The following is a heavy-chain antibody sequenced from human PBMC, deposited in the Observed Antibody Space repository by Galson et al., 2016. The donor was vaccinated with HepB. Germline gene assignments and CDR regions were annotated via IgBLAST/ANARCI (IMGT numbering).Heavy chain of an antibody. Sequence: QSGAEVKKPGESLTISCRGSGYTFDNYWIGWVRQMSGKGLEWMGIIYPGDFDIRYIASFQGQVTISVYKSISTAYLQWSSLTASDTAMYYCARSLMGSYDFWGAIYNYYAMDVWGQGTTVIVS. CDR3: ARSLMGSYDFWGAIYNYYAMDV. D-gene: IGHD3-3*01. J-gene: IGHJ6*02. CDR1: GYTFDNYW. CDR2: IYPGDFDI. V-gene: IGHV5-51*01.